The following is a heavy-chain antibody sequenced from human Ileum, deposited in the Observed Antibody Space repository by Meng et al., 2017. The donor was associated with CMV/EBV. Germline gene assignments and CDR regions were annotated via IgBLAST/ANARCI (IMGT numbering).Heavy chain of an antibody. Sequence: GGSLRLSCAASGFTFNTYWMHWVRQAPGKGLVWVSRINSDGSSTSYADSVKGRFTISRDNAKNTLYLQMNSLRAEDTAVYYCARGGYCSSTSCPTLFDYWGQGTLVTVSS. CDR1: GFTFNTYW. J-gene: IGHJ4*02. D-gene: IGHD2-2*01. V-gene: IGHV3-74*01. CDR2: INSDGSST. CDR3: ARGGYCSSTSCPTLFDY.